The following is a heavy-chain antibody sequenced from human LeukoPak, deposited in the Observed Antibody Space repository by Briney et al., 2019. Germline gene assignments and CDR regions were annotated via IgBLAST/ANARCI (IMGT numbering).Heavy chain of an antibody. V-gene: IGHV1-18*01. CDR1: GYTFTSYG. J-gene: IGHJ4*02. CDR2: ISAYNGNT. D-gene: IGHD1-14*01. CDR3: ARGAEDETLDY. Sequence: ASVKVSCKASGYTFTSYGISWVRQAPGQGLEWTGWISAYNGNTNHAQKLQGRVAMTTDTSTGTAYMELRSLRSDDTAVYYCARGAEDETLDYWGQGTLVTVSS.